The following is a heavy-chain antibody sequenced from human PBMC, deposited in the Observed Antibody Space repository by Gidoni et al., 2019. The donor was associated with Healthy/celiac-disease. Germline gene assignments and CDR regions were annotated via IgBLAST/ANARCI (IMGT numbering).Heavy chain of an antibody. CDR1: GFTFSSYA. Sequence: EVQLLESGGGLVQPGGSLRLSCAASGFTFSSYAMSWVRQAPGKGLEWVSAISGSGGSTYYADSVKGRFTISRDNSKNTLYLQMNSLRAEDTAVYYCAKSVTLLWFGEPRGDWFDPWGQGTLVTVSS. J-gene: IGHJ5*02. D-gene: IGHD3-10*01. CDR3: AKSVTLLWFGEPRGDWFDP. V-gene: IGHV3-23*01. CDR2: ISGSGGST.